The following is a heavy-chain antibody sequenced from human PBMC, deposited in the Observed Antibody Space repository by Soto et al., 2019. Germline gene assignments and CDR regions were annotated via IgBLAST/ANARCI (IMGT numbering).Heavy chain of an antibody. CDR3: ARAKLVYYYDSSGYYPGQYLQH. V-gene: IGHV3-53*01. CDR1: GFTVSSNY. D-gene: IGHD3-22*01. J-gene: IGHJ1*01. Sequence: GGSLRLSCAASGFTVSSNYMSWVRQAPGKGLEWVSVIYSGGSTYYADSVKGRFTISRDNSKNTLYLQMNSLRAEDTAVYYCARAKLVYYYDSSGYYPGQYLQHWGQGTLVTVSS. CDR2: IYSGGST.